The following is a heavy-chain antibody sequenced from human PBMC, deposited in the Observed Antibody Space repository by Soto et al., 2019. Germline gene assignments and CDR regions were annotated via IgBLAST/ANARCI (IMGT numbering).Heavy chain of an antibody. CDR2: INPNSGGT. V-gene: IGHV1-2*04. Sequence: ASVKVSCKASGYTFTGYYMHWVRQAPGQGLEWMGWINPNSGGTNYAQKFQGWVTMTRDTSISAAYMELSRLRSDGTAVYYCARTYYDFWSGYGQYGMDVWGHGTTVTVS. CDR1: GYTFTGYY. D-gene: IGHD3-3*01. CDR3: ARTYYDFWSGYGQYGMDV. J-gene: IGHJ6*02.